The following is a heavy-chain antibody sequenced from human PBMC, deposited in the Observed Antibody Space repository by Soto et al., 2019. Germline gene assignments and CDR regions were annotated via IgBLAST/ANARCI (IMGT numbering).Heavy chain of an antibody. CDR2: IYYSGST. V-gene: IGHV4-30-4*01. Sequence: SETLSLTCTVSGGSISSGDYYWSWIRQPPGKGLEWIGYIYYSGSTYYNPSLKSRVTISVDTSKNQFSLKLSSVTAADTAVYYCARDYYGTETETLDYWGQGPLVTVYS. J-gene: IGHJ4*02. CDR3: ARDYYGTETETLDY. CDR1: GGSISSGDYY. D-gene: IGHD3-22*01.